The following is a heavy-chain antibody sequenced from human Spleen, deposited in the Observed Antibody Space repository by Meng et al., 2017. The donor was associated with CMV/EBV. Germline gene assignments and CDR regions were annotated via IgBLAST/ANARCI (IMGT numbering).Heavy chain of an antibody. V-gene: IGHV1-2*02. Sequence: YTFTGYYIHWVQQAPGQRLEWMGWVNPNSGGTNYAQKFQGRVTMTRDTSIGTAYMELSRLTSDDTAVYYCARAPTLIVVALGVYFDCWGQGTLVTVSS. CDR3: ARAPTLIVVALGVYFDC. D-gene: IGHD3-22*01. CDR2: VNPNSGGT. CDR1: YTFTGYY. J-gene: IGHJ4*02.